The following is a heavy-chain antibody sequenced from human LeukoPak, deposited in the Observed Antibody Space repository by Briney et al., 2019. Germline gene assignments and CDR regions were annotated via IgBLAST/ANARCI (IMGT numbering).Heavy chain of an antibody. CDR3: ARIPLGIGDY. D-gene: IGHD7-27*01. CDR1: GYTFTAYY. CDR2: INPNSGGT. J-gene: IGHJ4*02. Sequence: ASVKVSCKASGYTFTAYYMHWVRQAPGQGLEWMGWINPNSGGTNYAQKFQGGVTMTRDTSISTAYMELSRLRSDDTAVYYCARIPLGIGDYWGQGTLVTVSS. V-gene: IGHV1-2*02.